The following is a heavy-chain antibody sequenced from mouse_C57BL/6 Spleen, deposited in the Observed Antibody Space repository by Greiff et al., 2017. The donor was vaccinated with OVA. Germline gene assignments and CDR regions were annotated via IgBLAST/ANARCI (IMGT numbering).Heavy chain of an antibody. Sequence: QVQLKESGPELVKPGASVKISCKASGYAFSSSWMNWVKQRPGKGLEWIGRIYPGDGDTNYNGKFKGKATLTADKSSSTAYMQRSSLTSEDSAVYFCASYDYEADGYFDVWGTGTTVTVSS. CDR2: IYPGDGDT. D-gene: IGHD2-4*01. V-gene: IGHV1-82*01. J-gene: IGHJ1*03. CDR1: GYAFSSSW. CDR3: ASYDYEADGYFDV.